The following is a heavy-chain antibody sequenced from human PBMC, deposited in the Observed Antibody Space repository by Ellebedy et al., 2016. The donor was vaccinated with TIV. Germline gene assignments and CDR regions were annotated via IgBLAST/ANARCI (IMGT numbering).Heavy chain of an antibody. CDR2: NYYSGIT. CDR3: ARWNEGFDY. V-gene: IGHV4-59*08. J-gene: IGHJ4*02. CDR1: GGSISGYY. D-gene: IGHD1-1*01. Sequence: MPSETLSLTCTVSGGSISGYYWGWIRQPPGKGLEWIGYNYYSGITDYNPSLRSRVIISVDTSKNQLSLKLSSVTAADAAMYYCARWNEGFDYWGQGTLVTVSS.